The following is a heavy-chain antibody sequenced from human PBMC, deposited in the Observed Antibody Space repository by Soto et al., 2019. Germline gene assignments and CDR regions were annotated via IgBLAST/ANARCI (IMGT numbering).Heavy chain of an antibody. V-gene: IGHV4-59*01. CDR1: GGSISSYY. J-gene: IGHJ6*02. CDR3: ARDRNVWFGDYGRDV. CDR2: IYYSGST. D-gene: IGHD3-10*01. Sequence: QVQLQESGPGLVKPSETLSLTCTVSGGSISSYYWSWIRQPPGKGLEWIGYIYYSGSTNYNPSLNSRATISVDTSKSPFSLKLSSVTAADTAVYYCARDRNVWFGDYGRDVWGQGPTVTVSS.